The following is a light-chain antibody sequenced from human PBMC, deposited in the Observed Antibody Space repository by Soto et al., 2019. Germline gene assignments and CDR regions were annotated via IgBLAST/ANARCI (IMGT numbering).Light chain of an antibody. CDR2: DSS. J-gene: IGKJ5*01. CDR1: HNVDKF. Sequence: EIELTQSPATLSFSPGETATLSCRASHNVDKFLAWYQQRPGQPPRLLIFDSSNRATGVPVRFSGSGSGTVFTLTIGSLGPEDSAVYYCQQRKNWPPITFGQGTRLEIK. V-gene: IGKV3-11*01. CDR3: QQRKNWPPIT.